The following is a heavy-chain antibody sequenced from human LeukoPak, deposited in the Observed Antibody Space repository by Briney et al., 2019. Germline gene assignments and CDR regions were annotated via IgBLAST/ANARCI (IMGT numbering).Heavy chain of an antibody. CDR3: AGGCGAAWELLYF. CDR2: IHRSGNT. J-gene: IGHJ4*02. D-gene: IGHD1-26*01. Sequence: SETLSLTCAVSGGSISGGYWWGWVRQPPGKGLGWVGEIHRSGNTNSNPSLKSRVTISVDESKHHFSLILSSVTAADTAVYYCAGGCGAAWELLYFCGQGTLVTVSS. V-gene: IGHV4-4*02. CDR1: GGSISGGYW.